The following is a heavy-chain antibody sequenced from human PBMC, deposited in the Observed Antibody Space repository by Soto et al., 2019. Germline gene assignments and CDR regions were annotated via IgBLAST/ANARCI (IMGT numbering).Heavy chain of an antibody. V-gene: IGHV1-18*01. CDR2: INAYNGNT. Sequence: QVQLVQSGAEVKNPGASVKVSCKASGYRFTSYGIGWVRQVPGQGLEWMGWINAYNGNTNYAQNLQGRVTLTTDTSTSTAYMELRSLRSNDTAVYYCAMVDVYVTPSPQDVWGQGTTVTVSS. CDR1: GYRFTSYG. CDR3: AMVDVYVTPSPQDV. D-gene: IGHD3-16*01. J-gene: IGHJ6*02.